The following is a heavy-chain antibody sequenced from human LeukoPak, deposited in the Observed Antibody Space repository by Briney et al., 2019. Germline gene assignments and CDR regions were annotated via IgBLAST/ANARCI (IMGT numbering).Heavy chain of an antibody. CDR3: AGYSSGWFGAFDI. CDR1: GFTFSDYY. Sequence: PGGSLRLSCAASGFTFSDYYMSWIRQAPGKGLEWGSYISSSGSTIYYADSVKGRFTISRDNAKNSLYLQMNSLRAEDTAVYYCAGYSSGWFGAFDIWGQGTMVTVSS. J-gene: IGHJ3*02. CDR2: ISSSGSTI. V-gene: IGHV3-11*04. D-gene: IGHD6-19*01.